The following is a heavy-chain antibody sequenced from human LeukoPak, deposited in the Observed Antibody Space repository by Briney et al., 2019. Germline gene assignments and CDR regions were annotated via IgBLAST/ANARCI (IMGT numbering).Heavy chain of an antibody. CDR2: IYGGGST. CDR3: ARESSSVGKLWFLYYYGMDV. V-gene: IGHV3-53*01. CDR1: GFSVSSSY. D-gene: IGHD5-18*01. J-gene: IGHJ6*02. Sequence: GGSLRLSCAASGFSVSSSYMSWVRQAPRKGLEWVSVIYGGGSTHYADSVKGRFTISRDNAKNSLYLQMNSLRAEDTAAYYCARESSSVGKLWFLYYYGMDVWGQGTTVTVSS.